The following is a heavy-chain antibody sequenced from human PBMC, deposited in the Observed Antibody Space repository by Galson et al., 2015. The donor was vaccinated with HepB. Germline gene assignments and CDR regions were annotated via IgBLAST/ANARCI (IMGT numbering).Heavy chain of an antibody. Sequence: SLRLSCAGSGITFSNYWMSWVRQAPGKGLEWVANIKQDGSGEYYVDSVRGRFTISGDNAKNSLYLQMNSLRAEDTAVYYCVRVGRWVRDWSDGMDVWGQGTTVTVSS. CDR3: VRVGRWVRDWSDGMDV. J-gene: IGHJ6*02. CDR2: IKQDGSGE. V-gene: IGHV3-7*03. D-gene: IGHD3-9*01. CDR1: GITFSNYW.